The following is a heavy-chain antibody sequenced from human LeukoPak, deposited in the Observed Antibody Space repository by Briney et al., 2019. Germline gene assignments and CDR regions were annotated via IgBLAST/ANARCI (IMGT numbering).Heavy chain of an antibody. CDR2: IKPDGSEK. CDR1: GITFSSNW. CDR3: ARDGCTSTSCYTRGDV. Sequence: GGPLRLSCAAAGITFSSNWMSWVRQAPGKGLEWVANIKPDGSEKYYVDSVKGRFTISRDNAKNSLYLQMNSLRAEDSAVYYCARDGCTSTSCYTRGDVWGKGTMVTVSS. J-gene: IGHJ6*03. D-gene: IGHD2-2*02. V-gene: IGHV3-7*01.